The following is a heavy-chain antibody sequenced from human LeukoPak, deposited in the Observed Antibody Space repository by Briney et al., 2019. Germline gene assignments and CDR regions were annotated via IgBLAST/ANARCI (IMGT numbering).Heavy chain of an antibody. V-gene: IGHV4-4*07. CDR1: GASISTYY. J-gene: IGHJ4*02. CDR3: AKTAKYYYGSETYFFFEE. Sequence: SEILSLTCTVSGASISTYYWSWIRQPVGKGLEWIGHIKTSGSTHYNPSLRSRVSMSVDTSKNHFSLNLTSVTAADTAVYYCAKTAKYYYGSETYFFFEEWGQGTLVTVSS. CDR2: IKTSGST. D-gene: IGHD3-10*01.